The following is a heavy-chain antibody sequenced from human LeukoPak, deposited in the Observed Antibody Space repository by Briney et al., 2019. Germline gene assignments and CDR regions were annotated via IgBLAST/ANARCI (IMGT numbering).Heavy chain of an antibody. CDR2: IHPGDSHR. Sequence: GESLKISCKGSGYIFTNYYIGWVRQMPGKGLEWMGIIHPGDSHRRYSPSFQGQVTISADKSISTATLQWSSLKASDTAMYYCARQYCSGGNCHGAFDIWGQGTMVTVSS. V-gene: IGHV5-51*01. J-gene: IGHJ3*02. CDR3: ARQYCSGGNCHGAFDI. D-gene: IGHD2-15*01. CDR1: GYIFTNYY.